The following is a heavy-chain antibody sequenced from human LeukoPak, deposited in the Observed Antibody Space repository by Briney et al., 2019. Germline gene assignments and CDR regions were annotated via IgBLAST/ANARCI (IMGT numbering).Heavy chain of an antibody. Sequence: RSGGSLRLSCAASGFTFSSYWMSWVRQAPGKGLEWVANIKRDGSEKYYVDSVKGRFTISRDNAKNSLYLQMNSLRAEDTAVYYCASSTIFGGEGIDYWGQGTLVTVSS. V-gene: IGHV3-7*01. CDR1: GFTFSSYW. CDR2: IKRDGSEK. CDR3: ASSTIFGGEGIDY. D-gene: IGHD3-3*01. J-gene: IGHJ4*02.